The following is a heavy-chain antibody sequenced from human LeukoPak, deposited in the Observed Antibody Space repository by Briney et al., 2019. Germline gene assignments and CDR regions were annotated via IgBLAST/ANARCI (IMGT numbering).Heavy chain of an antibody. CDR3: ARGGFVRMVTYYFDY. CDR1: GFTFSSYG. Sequence: GRSLRLSCAASGFTFSSYGMHWVRQAPGKGLEWVAVIWYDGSNKYYADSVKGRFTISRDNSKNTLYLQMNSLRAEDTAVYYCARGGFVRMVTYYFDYWGQGTLVTVSS. V-gene: IGHV3-33*01. CDR2: IWYDGSNK. D-gene: IGHD2-21*02. J-gene: IGHJ4*02.